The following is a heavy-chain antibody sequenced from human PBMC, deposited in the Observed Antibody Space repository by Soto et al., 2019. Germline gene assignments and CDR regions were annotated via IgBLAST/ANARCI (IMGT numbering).Heavy chain of an antibody. D-gene: IGHD2-8*01. CDR2: ITSTNTFM. J-gene: IGHJ6*02. Sequence: GGSLRLSCAASGFSFSSYSMNWVRQAPGKGLEWVSSITSTNTFMDYAESVKGRFTISRDDAKNSLSLQMNSLRADDTAVYYCARSQRNGAMDVWGQGTTVTVSS. CDR1: GFSFSSYS. CDR3: ARSQRNGAMDV. V-gene: IGHV3-21*01.